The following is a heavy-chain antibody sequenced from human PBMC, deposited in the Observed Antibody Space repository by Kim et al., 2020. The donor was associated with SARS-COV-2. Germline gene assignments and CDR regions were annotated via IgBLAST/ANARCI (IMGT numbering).Heavy chain of an antibody. Sequence: SGPTLVNPTQTLTLTCTFSGFSLSTSGVGVGWIRQPPGKALEWLALIYWDDDKRYSPSLKSRLTITKDTSKNQVVLTMTNMDPVDTATYYCAHSPPDMVLRYFDWLPIPYFDYWGQGTLVTVSS. CDR1: GFSLSTSGVG. CDR2: IYWDDDK. V-gene: IGHV2-5*02. J-gene: IGHJ4*02. CDR3: AHSPPDMVLRYFDWLPIPYFDY. D-gene: IGHD3-9*01.